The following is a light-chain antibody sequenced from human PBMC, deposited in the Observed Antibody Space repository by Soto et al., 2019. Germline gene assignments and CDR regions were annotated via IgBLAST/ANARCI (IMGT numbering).Light chain of an antibody. V-gene: IGLV2-8*01. CDR1: SSDVGGYDF. CDR3: SSYAGSDNLRV. CDR2: EVT. J-gene: IGLJ2*01. Sequence: QSVLTQPPSASGSPGQSVTISCTGTSSDVGGYDFVSWFQQHPGKAPKLIIFEVTKRPSGVPDRFSGSKSGNTASLTVSGLQPEDEADYYCSSYAGSDNLRVFGGGTKVTVL.